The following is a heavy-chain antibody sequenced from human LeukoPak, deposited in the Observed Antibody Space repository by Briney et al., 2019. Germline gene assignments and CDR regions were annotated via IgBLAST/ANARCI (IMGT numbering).Heavy chain of an antibody. J-gene: IGHJ4*02. Sequence: ASVKVSCKASGYTFTSYGISWVRQAPGQGLEWMGWIRPYNGNTNYAQKLQGRVTMTTDTSTSTAYMELRSLRSDDSAIYYCARDVEMYYDSSAFGDYWGQGTLVTVSS. V-gene: IGHV1-18*04. CDR1: GYTFTSYG. CDR3: ARDVEMYYDSSAFGDY. CDR2: IRPYNGNT. D-gene: IGHD3-22*01.